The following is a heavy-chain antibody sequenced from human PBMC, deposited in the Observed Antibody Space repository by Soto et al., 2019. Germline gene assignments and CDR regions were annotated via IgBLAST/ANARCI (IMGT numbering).Heavy chain of an antibody. CDR2: ISAYNGNT. CDR3: AYDVDTAMPLSFDY. V-gene: IGHV1-18*01. J-gene: IGHJ4*02. Sequence: QVQLVQSGAEVKKPGASVKVSCKASGYTFTSYGISWVRQAPGQGLEWMGWISAYNGNTNYAQKLQGRVTMTTETPTSTAYMELRSLRSDDTAVYYCAYDVDTAMPLSFDYWGQGTLVTVSS. D-gene: IGHD5-18*01. CDR1: GYTFTSYG.